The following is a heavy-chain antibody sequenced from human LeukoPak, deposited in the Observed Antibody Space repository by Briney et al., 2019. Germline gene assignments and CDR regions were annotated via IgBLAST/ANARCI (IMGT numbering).Heavy chain of an antibody. CDR1: GYTFTSYA. V-gene: IGHV1-3*01. D-gene: IGHD3-22*01. Sequence: GASVKVSCKASGYTFTSYAMHWVRQAPGQRLEWMGWINAGNGNTKYSQKFQGRVTITRDTSASTAYMELSSLRSEDTAVYYCARGNLYYYDSSGYYFKFDYWGQGTLVTVSS. CDR2: INAGNGNT. CDR3: ARGNLYYYDSSGYYFKFDY. J-gene: IGHJ4*02.